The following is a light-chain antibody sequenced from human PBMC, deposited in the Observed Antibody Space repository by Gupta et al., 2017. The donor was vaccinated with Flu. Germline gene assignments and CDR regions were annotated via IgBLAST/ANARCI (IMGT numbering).Light chain of an antibody. J-gene: IGKJ1*01. CDR3: QVYGTT. CDR1: QRVSITF. CDR2: ETA. V-gene: IGKV3-20*01. Sequence: EVVLTQSPGTLSLSPGERATLSCRASQRVSITFLAWYQQKPGQAPRLLIYETATRAAGITDRVSGSGSGTDFTLTISRMEPEDFARDDGQVYGTTFGQGTKVEIK.